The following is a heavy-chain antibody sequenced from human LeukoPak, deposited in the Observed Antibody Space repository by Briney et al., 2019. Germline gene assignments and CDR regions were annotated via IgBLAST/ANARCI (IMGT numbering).Heavy chain of an antibody. Sequence: KSAETLSLTCTVSGGSMSNSSYYGGWIRQPPGKGLEWIGSIYYTGSTYYNPSFKSRVTMSVDMSKNQFSLKLSSMIAADTAVYYCARVSSSWYQDWYFDLWGRGTLVTVPS. V-gene: IGHV4-39*07. CDR2: IYYTGST. D-gene: IGHD6-13*01. CDR3: ARVSSSWYQDWYFDL. CDR1: GGSMSNSSYY. J-gene: IGHJ2*01.